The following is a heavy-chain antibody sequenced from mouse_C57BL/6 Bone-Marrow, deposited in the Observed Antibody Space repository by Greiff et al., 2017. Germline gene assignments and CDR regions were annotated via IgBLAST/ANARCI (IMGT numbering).Heavy chain of an antibody. CDR1: GYTSTSYW. V-gene: IGHV1-59*01. CDR3: AGFMDY. J-gene: IGHJ2*01. Sequence: QVQLQQPGAELVRPGTSVKLSCKASGYTSTSYWMHWVKQRPGQGLEWIGVIDPSDSYTNYNQKFKGKATLTVDTSSSTAYMQLSSLTSEDSAVYYCAGFMDYWGQGTTLTVSS. D-gene: IGHD1-1*01. CDR2: IDPSDSYT.